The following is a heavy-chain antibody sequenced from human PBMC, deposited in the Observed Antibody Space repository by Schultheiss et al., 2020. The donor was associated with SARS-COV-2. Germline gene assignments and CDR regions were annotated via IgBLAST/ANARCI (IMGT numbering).Heavy chain of an antibody. CDR1: GFTFSSYG. CDR3: AKDGAGYSSD. D-gene: IGHD6-19*01. Sequence: GGSLRLSCAASGFTFSSYGMHWVRQAPGKGLEWVSVIYSGGSTYYADSVKGRFTISRDNSKNTLYLQMNSLRAEDTAVYYCAKDGAGYSSDWGQGTLVTVSS. CDR2: IYSGGST. V-gene: IGHV3-23*03. J-gene: IGHJ4*02.